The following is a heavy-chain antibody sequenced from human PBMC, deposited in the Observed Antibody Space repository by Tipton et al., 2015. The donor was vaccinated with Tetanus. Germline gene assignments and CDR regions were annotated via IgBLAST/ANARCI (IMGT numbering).Heavy chain of an antibody. D-gene: IGHD3-16*01. V-gene: IGHV1-2*02. CDR2: IDPNSGGT. J-gene: IGHJ6*02. CDR3: AGDRGGFIFYGMDV. CDR1: GYTFTGYY. Sequence: QLVQSGAEMKKPGASVKVSCKASGYTFTGYYMYWVRQAPGQGLEWMGWIDPNSGGTVYAQKFQGRVTMTRDTSISTAYMELSSLRSDGPAGYYWAGDRGGFIFYGMDVRGPGTTVTVS.